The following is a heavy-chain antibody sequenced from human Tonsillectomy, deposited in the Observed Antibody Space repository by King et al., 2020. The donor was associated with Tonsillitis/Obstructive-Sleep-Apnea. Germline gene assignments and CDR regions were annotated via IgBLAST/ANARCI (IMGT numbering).Heavy chain of an antibody. Sequence: VQLVESGGGLVQPGGSLRLSCAASGFTFSSYAMSWVRQAPGTGLDWGSAISGSGDSTYYADSVKGRFTISRYNSKNTLYLQMNSLRVEATAVDYCAEVNAYDSSGYYSAWGQGTLVTVSS. CDR1: GFTFSSYA. V-gene: IGHV3-23*04. CDR2: ISGSGDST. D-gene: IGHD3-22*01. CDR3: AEVNAYDSSGYYSA. J-gene: IGHJ5*02.